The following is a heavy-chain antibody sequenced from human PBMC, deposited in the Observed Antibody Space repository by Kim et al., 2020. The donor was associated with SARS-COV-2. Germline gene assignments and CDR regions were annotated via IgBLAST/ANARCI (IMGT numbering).Heavy chain of an antibody. Sequence: SETLSLTCAVYGGSFSGYYWSWIRQPPGKGLEWIGEINHSGSTNYNPSLKSRVTISVDTSKNQFSLKLSSVTAADTAVYYCARGLGSGYDYAFDYWGQGT. CDR1: GGSFSGYY. V-gene: IGHV4-34*01. D-gene: IGHD5-12*01. CDR2: INHSGST. J-gene: IGHJ4*02. CDR3: ARGLGSGYDYAFDY.